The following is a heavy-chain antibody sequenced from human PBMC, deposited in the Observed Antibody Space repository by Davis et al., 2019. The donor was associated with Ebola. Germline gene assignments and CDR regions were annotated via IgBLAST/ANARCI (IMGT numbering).Heavy chain of an antibody. CDR1: GGSVSSGSYY. D-gene: IGHD4-17*01. CDR3: ATAPHDYGDLYYYYYMDV. CDR2: VYYSGST. J-gene: IGHJ6*03. Sequence: SETLSLTCTVSGGSVSSGSYYWSWIRQPPGKGLEWIGYVYYSGSTNYNPSLKSRVTISVDTSKNQFSLKLSSVTAADTAVYYCATAPHDYGDLYYYYYMDVWGKGTTVTVSS. V-gene: IGHV4-61*01.